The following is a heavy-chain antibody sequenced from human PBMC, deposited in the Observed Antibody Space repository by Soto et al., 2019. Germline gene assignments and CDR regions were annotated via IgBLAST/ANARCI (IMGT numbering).Heavy chain of an antibody. V-gene: IGHV1-2*02. D-gene: IGHD6-13*01. CDR2: INPNSGDT. J-gene: IGHJ6*02. CDR3: ASFYSSSRGEYYYYGMDV. CDR1: GYTFIGYY. Sequence: QVQLVQYGAEVKKPGASVKVSCKASGYTFIGYYMHWVRQAPGQGLEWMGWINPNSGDTNYAEKVQGRVTMTRDTSISTAYMEVSRLRSDDTAVYYCASFYSSSRGEYYYYGMDVWGQGTTVTVSS.